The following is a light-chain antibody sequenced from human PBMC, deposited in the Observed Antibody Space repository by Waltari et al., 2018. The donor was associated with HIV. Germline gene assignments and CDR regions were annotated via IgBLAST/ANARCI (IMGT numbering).Light chain of an antibody. V-gene: IGLV2-14*01. J-gene: IGLJ1*01. Sequence: QSALTQPASVSGSPGQSITISCTGTSSDVGYFNYVSWYQQHPGKAPKLIIYEVNNRPSGVSNHFSSSKSGYTASLTISGLRAEDEADYYCNSFSTSSTYVFGTGTRVTVL. CDR2: EVN. CDR1: SSDVGYFNY. CDR3: NSFSTSSTYV.